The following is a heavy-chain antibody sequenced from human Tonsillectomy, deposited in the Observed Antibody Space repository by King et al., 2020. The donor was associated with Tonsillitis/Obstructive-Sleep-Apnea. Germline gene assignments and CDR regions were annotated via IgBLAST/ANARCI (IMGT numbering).Heavy chain of an antibody. V-gene: IGHV4-34*01. CDR3: AKSSRFDP. CDR2: INHSGST. CDR1: GGSFSAYY. Sequence: VQLQQWGAGLLKPSEPLSLTCAVYGGSFSAYYWNWIRQPPGKGLEWIGEINHSGSTNYNPSLKSRVIISVDTSKNQFSLKLSSVTAADTAVYYCAKSSRFDPWGQGTLVTVSS. J-gene: IGHJ5*02.